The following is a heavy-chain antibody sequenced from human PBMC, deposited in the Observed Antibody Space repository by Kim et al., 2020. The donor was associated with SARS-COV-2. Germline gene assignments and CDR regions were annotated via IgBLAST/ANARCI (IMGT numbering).Heavy chain of an antibody. CDR1: GGSISSSNW. CDR2: IYHSGST. J-gene: IGHJ4*02. CDR3: ARLPTPGRVQQLAHNDY. Sequence: SETLSLTCAVSGGSISSSNWWSWVRQPPGKGLEWIGEIYHSGSTNYNPSLKSRVTISVDKSKNQFSLKLSSVTAADTAVYYCARLPTPGRVQQLAHNDYWGQGTLVTVSS. V-gene: IGHV4-4*02. D-gene: IGHD6-13*01.